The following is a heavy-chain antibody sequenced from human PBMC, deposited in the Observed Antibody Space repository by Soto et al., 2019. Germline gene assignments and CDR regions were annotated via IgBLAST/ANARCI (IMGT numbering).Heavy chain of an antibody. D-gene: IGHD6-19*01. J-gene: IGHJ4*02. CDR3: ARHSSSGWSLDY. CDR2: MYYSGSA. CDR1: GGSISRSSYY. Sequence: QLQLQESGPGLVKPSETLSLTCTVSGGSISRSSYYWGWIRQPPGKGLEWIGSMYYSGSADYNPSLKSRVTISVDTSKTQFSLKLSSVTAADTAVYYCARHSSSGWSLDYWGQGTMVTVSS. V-gene: IGHV4-39*01.